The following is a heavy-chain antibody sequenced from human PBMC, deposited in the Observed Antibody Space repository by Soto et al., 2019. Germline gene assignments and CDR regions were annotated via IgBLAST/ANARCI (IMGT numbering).Heavy chain of an antibody. CDR2: MQHTGNT. CDR1: GASIRSYH. D-gene: IGHD3-16*01. Sequence: LSLTCAVSGASIRSYHWSWIRQPAGKGLEWIGRMQHTGNTNYNPSLKSRVTMSVDTSKNQISLKMTSVTAADTAVYFCAKDVSSRRWFDPWGQGILVTVSS. CDR3: AKDVSSRRWFDP. J-gene: IGHJ5*02. V-gene: IGHV4-4*07.